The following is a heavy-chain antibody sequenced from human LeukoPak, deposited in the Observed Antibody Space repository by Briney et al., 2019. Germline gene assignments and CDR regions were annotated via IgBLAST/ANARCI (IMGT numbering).Heavy chain of an antibody. J-gene: IGHJ6*02. D-gene: IGHD3/OR15-3a*01. CDR2: IYYSGST. CDR3: ARFGRNYYYGMDV. Sequence: SETLSLTCTVSGGSISSYYWSWIRQPPGKGLEWIGYIYYSGSTNYNPSLKSRVTISVDTSKNQFSLKLSSVTAADTAVYYCARFGRNYYYGMDVWGQGTTVTVSS. CDR1: GGSISSYY. V-gene: IGHV4-59*01.